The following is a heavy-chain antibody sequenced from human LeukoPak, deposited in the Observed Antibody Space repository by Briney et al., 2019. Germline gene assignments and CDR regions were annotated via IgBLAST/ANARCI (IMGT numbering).Heavy chain of an antibody. V-gene: IGHV3-43*02. CDR2: ISGDGSNT. Sequence: GGSLRLSCAAAGFTFDEYAMHWVRQAPGKGLEWVSLISGDGSNTWYADSVKGRFTISRDNTENSLYLHVNSLGTEDTAFYYCAKDKSPLYYDYIWGSYRLPFDSWGQGTLVTVSS. CDR3: AKDKSPLYYDYIWGSYRLPFDS. J-gene: IGHJ4*02. D-gene: IGHD3-16*02. CDR1: GFTFDEYA.